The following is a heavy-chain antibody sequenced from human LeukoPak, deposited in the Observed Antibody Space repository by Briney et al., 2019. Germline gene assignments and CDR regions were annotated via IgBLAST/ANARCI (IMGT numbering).Heavy chain of an antibody. D-gene: IGHD5-24*01. CDR1: GFIFSRYG. V-gene: IGHV3-30*02. Sequence: GGSLRLSCAASGFIFSRYGMHWVRQAPAKGLEWVAFIRFDGTNSDGRNSFYADSVKGRFTTSRDNSQSTLYLQMSSLRVEDTAMYYCAKTPERRDVYRISPPFDYWGQGTLVTVSS. J-gene: IGHJ4*02. CDR3: AKTPERRDVYRISPPFDY. CDR2: IRFDGTNSDGR.